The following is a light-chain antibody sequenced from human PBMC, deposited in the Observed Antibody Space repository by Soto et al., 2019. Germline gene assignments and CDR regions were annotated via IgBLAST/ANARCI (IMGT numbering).Light chain of an antibody. J-gene: IGKJ2*01. V-gene: IGKV3-15*01. CDR3: QQYSGNSFT. CDR2: GAS. CDR1: QTISND. Sequence: EVVMTQSPATVSVSPGEGVTLSCRASQTISNDLAWYQQKPGQAPRLLIYGASTRATGVPARFSGGGSGTEFTLTISSLQSEDFAFYYCQQYSGNSFTFGQGTKLEI.